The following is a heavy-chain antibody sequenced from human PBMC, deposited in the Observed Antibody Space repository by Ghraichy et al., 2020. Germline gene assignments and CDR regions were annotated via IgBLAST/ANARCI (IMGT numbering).Heavy chain of an antibody. J-gene: IGHJ4*02. D-gene: IGHD2-15*01. CDR1: GFTFSRYW. CDR2: IKQDGSEK. V-gene: IGHV3-7*03. Sequence: GGSLRLSCAASGFTFSRYWMRWVRQAPGKGLEWVANIKQDGSEKNYVDSVKGRFTISRDNAKNSLYLQMNSLRAEDTAVYYCARVLLYVGTFDYWGQGTPVTV. CDR3: ARVLLYVGTFDY.